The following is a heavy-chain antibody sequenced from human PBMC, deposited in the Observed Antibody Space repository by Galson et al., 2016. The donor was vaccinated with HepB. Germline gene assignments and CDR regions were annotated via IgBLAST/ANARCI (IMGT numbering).Heavy chain of an antibody. CDR2: IGGRGDDT. V-gene: IGHV3-23*01. CDR3: AKRVSSSKYFDY. CDR1: GFTFSSHP. J-gene: IGHJ4*02. D-gene: IGHD2-2*01. Sequence: SLRLSCAGSGFTFSSHPMNWVRQAPGKGLEWVSSIGGRGDDTYYADSVKGRFTVSRDNLKNTLYLQMNSLRAVDTAVYYCAKRVSSSKYFDYWGQGTLVTVSS.